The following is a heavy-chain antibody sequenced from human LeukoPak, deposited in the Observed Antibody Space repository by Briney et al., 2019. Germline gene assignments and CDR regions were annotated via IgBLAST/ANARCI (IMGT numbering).Heavy chain of an antibody. Sequence: PGGSLRLSCAASEFTFSSYAMHWVRQAPGKGLEWVAVISYDGSNKYYADSVKGRFTISRDNSKNTLYLQMNSLRAEDTAVYYCARGIVVVPAAIRSFDYWGQGTLVTVSS. J-gene: IGHJ4*02. CDR1: EFTFSSYA. CDR2: ISYDGSNK. V-gene: IGHV3-30-3*01. CDR3: ARGIVVVPAAIRSFDY. D-gene: IGHD2-2*01.